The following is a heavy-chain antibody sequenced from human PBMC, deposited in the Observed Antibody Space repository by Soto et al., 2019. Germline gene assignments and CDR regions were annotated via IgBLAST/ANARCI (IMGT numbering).Heavy chain of an antibody. CDR1: GFPFNRHA. D-gene: IGHD2-8*01. J-gene: IGHJ4*02. V-gene: IGHV3-23*01. CDR2: LSDSGGSI. Sequence: GGSLRIYCTASGFPFNRHALIWGRQAPGKGLEWVSGLSDSGGSIYYADSVQGRFTISRDNSMNTLYLQMNTLRAEDTAVYYCAKVSSAWYAGFFDLWGQGT. CDR3: AKVSSAWYAGFFDL.